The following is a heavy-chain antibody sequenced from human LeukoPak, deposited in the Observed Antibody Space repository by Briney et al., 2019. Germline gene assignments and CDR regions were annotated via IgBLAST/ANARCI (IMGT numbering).Heavy chain of an antibody. CDR1: GGSISSYY. V-gene: IGHV4-59*01. CDR2: IYYSGTT. J-gene: IGHJ6*03. Sequence: SETLSLTCTVSGGSISSYYWSWIRQPPGKGLEWIGYIYYSGTTNYNPAPKSRLTISVDTSKNQFSLKLTSVTPADTAVYYCARASSSWTTYYYYYYYMDVWGKGTTVTVSS. D-gene: IGHD6-13*01. CDR3: ARASSSWTTYYYYYYYMDV.